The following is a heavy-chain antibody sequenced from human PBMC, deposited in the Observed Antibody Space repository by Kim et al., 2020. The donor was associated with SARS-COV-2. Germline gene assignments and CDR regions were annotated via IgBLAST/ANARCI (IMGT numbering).Heavy chain of an antibody. Sequence: GGSLRLSCAASGFTFRSYAMSWVRQAPGKGLEWVSAISGSGGSTYYADSVKGRFTITRDNTKNTQLLQMNSIRDEDTVVYYCAKVRARLLSYDYYGMDV. D-gene: IGHD4-17*01. V-gene: IGHV3-23*01. J-gene: IGHJ6*01. CDR2: ISGSGGST. CDR1: GFTFRSYA. CDR3: AKVRARLLSYDYYGMDV.